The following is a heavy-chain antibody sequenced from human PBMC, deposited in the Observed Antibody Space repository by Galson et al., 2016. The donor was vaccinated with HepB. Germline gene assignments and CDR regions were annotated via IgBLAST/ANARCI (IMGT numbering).Heavy chain of an antibody. Sequence: SCKASGGTLSSNAINWVRQAPGQGVEWMGGIIPIFGSPAYAQKFQGSVTITADEYTSTAYMELSSLRSEDTAVYFCARSTYRDYPYFDLWGQGTLVTVSS. V-gene: IGHV1-69*01. CDR2: IIPIFGSP. CDR3: ARSTYRDYPYFDL. J-gene: IGHJ4*02. D-gene: IGHD4-17*01. CDR1: GGTLSSNA.